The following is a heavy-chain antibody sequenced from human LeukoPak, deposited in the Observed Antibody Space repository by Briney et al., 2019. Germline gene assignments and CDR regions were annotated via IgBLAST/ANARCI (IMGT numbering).Heavy chain of an antibody. CDR1: GGSVSSDNSY. J-gene: IGHJ4*02. CDR3: ARGYYYHR. Sequence: SETLPLTCTVSGGSVSSDNSYWNWIRQPAGKGLEWIGRIYADGSSTYNPSLKSRVTISVEAPKNQFSLRLSSLTAADTAVYYCARGYYYHRWGQGTLVTVSS. V-gene: IGHV4-61*02. D-gene: IGHD3-22*01. CDR2: IYADGSS.